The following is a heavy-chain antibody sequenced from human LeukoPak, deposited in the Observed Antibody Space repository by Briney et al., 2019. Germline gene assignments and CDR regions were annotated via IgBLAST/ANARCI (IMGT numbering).Heavy chain of an antibody. Sequence: GGSLRLSCAASGFTFSSYGMHWVRQAPGKGLEWVAVISYDGSNKYYADSVKGRFTISRDNSKSTLYLQMNSLRAEDTAVYYCAKEGYYYDSSGYRYYYMDVWGKGTTVTVSS. CDR2: ISYDGSNK. CDR3: AKEGYYYDSSGYRYYYMDV. CDR1: GFTFSSYG. J-gene: IGHJ6*03. V-gene: IGHV3-30*18. D-gene: IGHD3-22*01.